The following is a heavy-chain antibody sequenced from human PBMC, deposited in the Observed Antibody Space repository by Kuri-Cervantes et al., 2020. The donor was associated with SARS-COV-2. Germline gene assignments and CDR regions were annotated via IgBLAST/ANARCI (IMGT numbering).Heavy chain of an antibody. CDR1: GDYLSSSRHY. D-gene: IGHD7-27*01. V-gene: IGHV4-39*01. CDR2: FYSGRT. CDR3: ARPALGTNGNFDY. Sequence: GSLRLSCTVSGDYLSSSRHYWGWIRQSPGKGLEWIGTFYSGRTYYNPSFTSRVTISVDTSKNQFSLMMSSVTATDTAVYYCARPALGTNGNFDYWGQGMRVTVSS. J-gene: IGHJ4*02.